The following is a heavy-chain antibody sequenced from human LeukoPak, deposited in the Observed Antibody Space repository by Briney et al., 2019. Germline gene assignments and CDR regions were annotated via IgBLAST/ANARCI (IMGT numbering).Heavy chain of an antibody. CDR1: GDSISTYH. CDR2: MQSTGNS. Sequence: TETLSLTCSVSGDSISTYHWNWIRKPPGKGLEWIGYMQSTGNSKYNPSLKNRVNIFIDMSKNQFVLNLRSVTAADTAVYYCARDKRHSYGRYFDPWGQGMLVTVSS. D-gene: IGHD5-18*01. CDR3: ARDKRHSYGRYFDP. J-gene: IGHJ4*02. V-gene: IGHV4-59*01.